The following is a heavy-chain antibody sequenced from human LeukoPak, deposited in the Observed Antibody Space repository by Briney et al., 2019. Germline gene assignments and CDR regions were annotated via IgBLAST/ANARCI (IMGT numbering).Heavy chain of an antibody. CDR3: ARHYYDSSGYYYPRYNWFDP. CDR2: INHSGGT. D-gene: IGHD3-22*01. J-gene: IGHJ5*02. V-gene: IGHV4-34*01. CDR1: GGSFSGYY. Sequence: SETLSLTCAVYGGSFSGYYWSWIRQPPGKGLEWIGEINHSGGTNYNPSLKSRVTISVDTSKNQFSLKLSSVTAADTAVYYCARHYYDSSGYYYPRYNWFDPWGQGTLVTVSS.